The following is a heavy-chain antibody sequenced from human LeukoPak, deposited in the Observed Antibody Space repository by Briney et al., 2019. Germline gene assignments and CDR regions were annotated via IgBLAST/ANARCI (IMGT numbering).Heavy chain of an antibody. D-gene: IGHD3-10*01. CDR1: GGSISSYY. CDR3: AREGYYYGSGSYYSAFDI. CDR2: IYYSGST. J-gene: IGHJ3*02. Sequence: SETLSLTRTVSGGSISSYYWSWIRQPPGKGLEWIGYIYYSGSTNYNPSLKSRVTISVDTSKNQFSLKLSSVTAADTAVYYCAREGYYYGSGSYYSAFDIWGQGTMVTVSS. V-gene: IGHV4-59*01.